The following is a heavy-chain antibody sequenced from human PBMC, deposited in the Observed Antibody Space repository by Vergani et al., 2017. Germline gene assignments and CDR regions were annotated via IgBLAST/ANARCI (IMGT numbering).Heavy chain of an antibody. CDR1: RFIFSTYS. J-gene: IGHJ4*02. CDR2: ISSSSSYI. V-gene: IGHV3-21*01. D-gene: IGHD1-14*01. Sequence: EVQLLESGGGLVQPGGSLRLSCAASRFIFSTYSMNWVRQAPGKGLEWVSSISSSSSYIYYADSVKGRFTISRDNAKNSLYLQMNSLRAEDTAVYYCARDLRNPEGWDGDYWGQGTLVTVSS. CDR3: ARDLRNPEGWDGDY.